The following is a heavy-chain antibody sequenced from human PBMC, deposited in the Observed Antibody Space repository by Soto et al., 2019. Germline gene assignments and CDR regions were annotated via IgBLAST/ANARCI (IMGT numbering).Heavy chain of an antibody. CDR3: TSSSERGY. J-gene: IGHJ4*02. Sequence: QVQLVQSGAEVKKPGASVKVSCKTSGYTYTEYPIHWVRQAPGQGLEWMGWINVGNGNAKYSQKFQGRVTMTRDTSASTVYMELSSLGSEDTAVDYCTSSSERGYWGQGTLVTVSS. V-gene: IGHV1-3*01. CDR1: GYTYTEYP. CDR2: INVGNGNA.